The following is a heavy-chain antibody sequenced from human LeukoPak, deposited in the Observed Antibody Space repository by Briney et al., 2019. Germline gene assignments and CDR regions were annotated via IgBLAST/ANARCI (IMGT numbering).Heavy chain of an antibody. Sequence: GGSLRLSCAASGFTFSTYGMHWVRQAPGKGLEWVAFIRYDGSNKYYADSVKGRFTISRDDAKKSMFLVMNSLRVEDTAVYFCARYSEVYYYVDVWGTGTTVTVSS. CDR2: IRYDGSNK. J-gene: IGHJ6*03. V-gene: IGHV3-30*02. CDR3: ARYSEVYYYVDV. CDR1: GFTFSTYG. D-gene: IGHD2-15*01.